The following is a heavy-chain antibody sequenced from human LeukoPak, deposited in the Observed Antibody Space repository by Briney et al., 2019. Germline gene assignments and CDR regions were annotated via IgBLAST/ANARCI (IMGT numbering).Heavy chain of an antibody. D-gene: IGHD3-22*01. J-gene: IGHJ4*02. Sequence: GGSLRLSCAASGFTFSSNYMSWVRQAPGKGLEWVSVIYSAGSTYYSDSVKGRFTISRDNSKNTLYLQMNSLRAEDAAVYYCARLQGWYYYDGSGYYFDYWGQGTLVTVSS. CDR3: ARLQGWYYYDGSGYYFDY. CDR1: GFTFSSNY. V-gene: IGHV3-53*01. CDR2: IYSAGST.